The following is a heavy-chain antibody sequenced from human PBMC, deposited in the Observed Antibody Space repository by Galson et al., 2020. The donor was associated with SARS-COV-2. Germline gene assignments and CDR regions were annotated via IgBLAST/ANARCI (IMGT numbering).Heavy chain of an antibody. CDR3: APVRANGREGWFDP. CDR1: GFTFSTYG. J-gene: IGHJ5*02. Sequence: GESLKISCAASGFTFSTYGMHWVRQAPGKGLEWVALISYDGSNNYYADSVKGRFTISRDNSKNTLYLQMNSLRVEDTAVYYCAPVRANGREGWFDPWGQGTLVTVSS. CDR2: ISYDGSNN. V-gene: IGHV3-30*03. D-gene: IGHD3-10*01.